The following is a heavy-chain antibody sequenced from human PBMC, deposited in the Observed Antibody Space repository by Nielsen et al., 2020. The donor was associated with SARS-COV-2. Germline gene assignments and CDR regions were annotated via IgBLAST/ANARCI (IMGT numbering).Heavy chain of an antibody. V-gene: IGHV3-48*01. D-gene: IGHD3-10*01. CDR3: ARGGVLWFAELPDY. CDR1: GFNFNTYS. J-gene: IGHJ4*02. CDR2: ISGGSATI. Sequence: GESLKISCVASGFNFNTYSMNWVRQAPGKGLEWVSYISGGSATIYYADSVKGRFTISRDNVKNSLFLQMNSLRAEDTAFYYCARGGVLWFAELPDYWGQGTLVTVSS.